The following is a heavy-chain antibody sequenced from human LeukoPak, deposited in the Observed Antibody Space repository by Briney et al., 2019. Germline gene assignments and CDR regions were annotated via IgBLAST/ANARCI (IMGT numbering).Heavy chain of an antibody. Sequence: GGSLRLSCTASRFIFSNYWMSWVRQAPGKGLEWVANINQDGSEKYYVDSVKGRFTISRDNAKNSLYLQMNSLRAEDTAVYYCARDLGQYYDTSDNWFDPWGQGTLVTVSS. J-gene: IGHJ5*02. CDR2: INQDGSEK. D-gene: IGHD3-22*01. CDR1: RFIFSNYW. CDR3: ARDLGQYYDTSDNWFDP. V-gene: IGHV3-7*01.